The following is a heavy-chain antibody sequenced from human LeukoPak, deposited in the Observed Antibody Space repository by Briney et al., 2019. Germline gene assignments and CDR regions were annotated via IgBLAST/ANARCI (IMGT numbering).Heavy chain of an antibody. J-gene: IGHJ6*02. CDR1: GYTFTGYY. V-gene: IGHV1-2*02. CDR2: INPNSGGT. D-gene: IGHD6-6*01. CDR3: ARDRGGYSSSGLQYGMVV. Sequence: ASVKVSCKASGYTFTGYYMHWVRQAPGQGLEWMGWINPNSGGTNYAQKFQGRVTMTRDTSISTAYMELSRLRSDDTAVYYCARDRGGYSSSGLQYGMVVWGPGATVTVSS.